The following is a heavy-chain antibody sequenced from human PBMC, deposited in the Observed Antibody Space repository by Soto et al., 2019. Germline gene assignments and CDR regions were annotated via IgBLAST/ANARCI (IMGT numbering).Heavy chain of an antibody. D-gene: IGHD3-10*01. Sequence: EVQLVESGGGLVQPGGSLRLSCAASGFTFSSYWMHWVRQAPGKGLVWVSRISNDGSSTSYAESVKGRFTIARDNAKNTLYLQMNSLRAEDTAVYYCTRSDYYGSGSYIYYYGMDVWGQGTTVTVSS. J-gene: IGHJ6*02. CDR1: GFTFSSYW. CDR3: TRSDYYGSGSYIYYYGMDV. V-gene: IGHV3-74*01. CDR2: ISNDGSST.